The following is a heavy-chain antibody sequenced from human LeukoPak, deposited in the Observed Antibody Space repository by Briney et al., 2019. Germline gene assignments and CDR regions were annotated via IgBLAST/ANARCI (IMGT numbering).Heavy chain of an antibody. CDR3: VREGRGPQTDY. V-gene: IGHV1-2*02. CDR1: GYTFSGYY. D-gene: IGHD3-10*01. Sequence: ASVKVSCKASGYTFSGYYIHWVRQAPGQGLEWMGWINPNSGGTHYTQKFQGRVTMTRDTSISTAYMEVSRLRSDDTAVYYCVREGRGPQTDYWGQGALVTVSS. J-gene: IGHJ4*02. CDR2: INPNSGGT.